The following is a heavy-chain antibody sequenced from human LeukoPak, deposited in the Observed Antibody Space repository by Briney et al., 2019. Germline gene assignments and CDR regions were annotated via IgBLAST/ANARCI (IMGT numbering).Heavy chain of an antibody. J-gene: IGHJ4*02. D-gene: IGHD3-10*01. CDR2: INPSGGST. Sequence: SVKVSCKPAGYTLTIDYMGWVPQAPGQGLEWMGIINPSGGSTSYAQNFKGRVTMTRDTSTSTLHMELSSLRSEDPPVYYCASDTFGGGPFYYWGQGTLFTVSS. CDR3: ASDTFGGGPFYY. CDR1: GYTLTIDY. V-gene: IGHV1-46*01.